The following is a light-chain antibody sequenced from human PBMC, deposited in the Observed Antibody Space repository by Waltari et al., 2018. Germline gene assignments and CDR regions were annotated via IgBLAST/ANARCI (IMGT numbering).Light chain of an antibody. CDR1: QSVSSS. Sequence: EIELTQSPAPLSLSSGDRATLSCRASQSVSSSLAWYQQRPGQAPRLLIYDASNRATGIPARFSGSGSGTDFTLTISSLEPEDFAVYYCQQRSSWPLTFGGGTKVEVK. V-gene: IGKV3-11*01. CDR2: DAS. J-gene: IGKJ4*01. CDR3: QQRSSWPLT.